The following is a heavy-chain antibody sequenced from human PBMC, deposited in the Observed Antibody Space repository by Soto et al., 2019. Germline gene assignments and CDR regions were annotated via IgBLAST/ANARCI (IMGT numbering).Heavy chain of an antibody. Sequence: ASVKVSCKVSGYTLTELSMHWVRQAPGKGLEWMGGFDPEDGETIYAQKFQGRVTMTEDTSTDTAYMELSSLRSEDTAVYYCATVSVREFMTTVTNYIHYWGQATLVSVSS. CDR3: ATVSVREFMTTVTNYIHY. CDR1: GYTLTELS. V-gene: IGHV1-24*01. J-gene: IGHJ4*02. CDR2: FDPEDGET. D-gene: IGHD4-17*01.